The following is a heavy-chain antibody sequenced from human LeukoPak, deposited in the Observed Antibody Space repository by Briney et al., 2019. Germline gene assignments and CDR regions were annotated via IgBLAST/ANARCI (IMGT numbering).Heavy chain of an antibody. D-gene: IGHD2-15*01. CDR1: GGSISNYY. V-gene: IGHV4-4*07. J-gene: IGHJ3*02. Sequence: SETLSLTCTVSGGSISNYYWSWIRQPAGKGLEWIGRIYTRGSTNYNPSLKSRVTMSVDTSKNQFSLKLSSVTAADTAVYYCARGRYCSADICSGGDAFDIWGQGTMVSVSS. CDR2: IYTRGST. CDR3: ARGRYCSADICSGGDAFDI.